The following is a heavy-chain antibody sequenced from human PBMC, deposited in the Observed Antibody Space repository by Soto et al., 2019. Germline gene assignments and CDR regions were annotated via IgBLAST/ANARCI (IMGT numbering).Heavy chain of an antibody. Sequence: ASLKVYWKASGVTFSSYAVSWVRQATGQGLEWMGGIIPIFGTANYAQKFQGRVTITADESTSTAYMELSSLRSEDTAVYYCARVVRDGSSPERGYYFDYWGQGTLVTVSS. D-gene: IGHD6-13*01. CDR1: GVTFSSYA. V-gene: IGHV1-69*13. CDR2: IIPIFGTA. J-gene: IGHJ4*02. CDR3: ARVVRDGSSPERGYYFDY.